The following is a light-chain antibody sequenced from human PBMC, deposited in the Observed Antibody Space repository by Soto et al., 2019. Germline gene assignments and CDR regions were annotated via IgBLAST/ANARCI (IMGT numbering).Light chain of an antibody. CDR1: SSNIGSNF. Sequence: QSVLTQPPSASGTPGQTVTIPCSGSSSNIGSNFVYWYQQVPGMAPKLLIYYNNERPSGVPDRVSGSKSGTSAPLAISGLRSEDEADYYCAAWDDSLRGHWVFGGGTKLTVL. V-gene: IGLV1-47*02. CDR2: YNN. CDR3: AAWDDSLRGHWV. J-gene: IGLJ3*02.